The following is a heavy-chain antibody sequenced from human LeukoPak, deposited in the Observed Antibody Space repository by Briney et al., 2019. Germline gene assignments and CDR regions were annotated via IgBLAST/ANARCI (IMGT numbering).Heavy chain of an antibody. Sequence: PGGSLRLSCAASGFTFDDYAMHWVRQAPGKGLEWVSGISWNSGSIGYADSVKGRFTISRDNAKNSLYLQMNSLRAEDTALYYCAKGAYYYDSSTPSWFDPWGQGTLVTVSS. CDR1: GFTFDDYA. CDR3: AKGAYYYDSSTPSWFDP. V-gene: IGHV3-9*01. CDR2: ISWNSGSI. D-gene: IGHD3-22*01. J-gene: IGHJ5*02.